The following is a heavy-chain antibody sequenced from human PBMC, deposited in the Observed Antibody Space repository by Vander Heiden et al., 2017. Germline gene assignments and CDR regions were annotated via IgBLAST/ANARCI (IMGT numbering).Heavy chain of an antibody. V-gene: IGHV1-2*04. Sequence: QVQLVQSGAEVKKPGASVKVSCKASGYPFTGYYMHWVRQAPGQGLEWMEWINPNSGGTNYAQKFQGWVTMTRDTSISTAYMELSRLRSDDTAVYYCARDRAYDILTGYYIGYYGMDVWGQGTTVTVSS. CDR1: GYPFTGYY. CDR3: ARDRAYDILTGYYIGYYGMDV. CDR2: INPNSGGT. D-gene: IGHD3-9*01. J-gene: IGHJ6*02.